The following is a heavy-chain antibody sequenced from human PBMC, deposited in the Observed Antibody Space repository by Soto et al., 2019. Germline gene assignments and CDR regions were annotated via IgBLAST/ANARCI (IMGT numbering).Heavy chain of an antibody. CDR1: GFTFSSYS. D-gene: IGHD3-22*01. CDR2: ISSSSSYI. J-gene: IGHJ4*02. CDR3: ARDPSFAYYYDSSGYYLRAFDY. Sequence: PGGSLRLSCAAPGFTFSSYSMNWVGEAPGKGLEWVSSISSSSSYIYYADSVKGRFTISRDNAKNSLYLQMNSLRAEDTAVYYCARDPSFAYYYDSSGYYLRAFDYWGQGT. V-gene: IGHV3-21*01.